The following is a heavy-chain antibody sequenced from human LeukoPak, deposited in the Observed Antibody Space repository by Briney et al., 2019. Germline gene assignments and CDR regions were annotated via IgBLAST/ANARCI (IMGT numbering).Heavy chain of an antibody. V-gene: IGHV3-48*03. D-gene: IGHD4-11*01. J-gene: IGHJ4*02. CDR1: GFTFSSYE. CDR2: ISSRCSTI. CDR3: ASLPLQQLRRGY. Sequence: GGSLRLSCAASGFTFSSYEMNWVRQARAKGLEWGSNISSRCSTIYYADAVKGRFTISRDNAKNSLYLQMNSLRAEDTAVYYCASLPLQQLRRGYWGQGTLVTVSS.